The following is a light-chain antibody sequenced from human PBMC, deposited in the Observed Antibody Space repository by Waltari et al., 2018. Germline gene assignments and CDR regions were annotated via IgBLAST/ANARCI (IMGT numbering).Light chain of an antibody. CDR2: DVS. J-gene: IGLJ1*01. CDR1: SSDVGGYNY. Sequence: QSALTQPRPVSGSPGQSVTISCTGTSSDVGGYNYVSWYQQHPGKAPNLMIYDVSKRPSGVPDRFSGSKSGNTASLTISGLQAEDEADYYCCSYAGSYTVVFGTGTKVTVL. CDR3: CSYAGSYTVV. V-gene: IGLV2-11*02.